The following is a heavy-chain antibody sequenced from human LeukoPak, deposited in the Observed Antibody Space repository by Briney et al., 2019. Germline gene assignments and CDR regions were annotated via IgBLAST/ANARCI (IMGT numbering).Heavy chain of an antibody. CDR2: ISGSGGST. D-gene: IGHD5-18*01. J-gene: IGHJ4*02. Sequence: PGGFLRLSCAASGFTFSSYAMSWVRQAPGKGLEWVSAISGSGGSTYYADSVKGRFTISRDNSKNTLYLQMNSLRAEDTAVYYCAKVKQLWSEGGYWGQGTLVTVSS. CDR3: AKVKQLWSEGGY. CDR1: GFTFSSYA. V-gene: IGHV3-23*01.